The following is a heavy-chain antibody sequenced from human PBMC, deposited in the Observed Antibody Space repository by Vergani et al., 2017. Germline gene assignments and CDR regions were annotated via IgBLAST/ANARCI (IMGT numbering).Heavy chain of an antibody. CDR3: AKAARGGLYDFWSGLNRHYYYYYGMDV. J-gene: IGHJ6*02. Sequence: QVQLVESGGGVVQPGRSLRLSCAASGFTFSSYGMHWVRQAPGKGLEWVAVISYDGSNKYYADSVKGRFTISRDNSKNTLYLQMNSLRAEDTAVYYCAKAARGGLYDFWSGLNRHYYYYYGMDVWGQGTTVTVSS. V-gene: IGHV3-30*18. D-gene: IGHD3-3*01. CDR1: GFTFSSYG. CDR2: ISYDGSNK.